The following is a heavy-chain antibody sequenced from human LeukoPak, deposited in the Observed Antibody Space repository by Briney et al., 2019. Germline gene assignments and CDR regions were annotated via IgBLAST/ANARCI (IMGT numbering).Heavy chain of an antibody. V-gene: IGHV3-23*01. D-gene: IGHD2-2*02. J-gene: IGHJ4*02. CDR1: GFTFSIYA. Sequence: GGSLRLSCAASGFTFSIYAMSWVRQAPGKGLEWVSAISGSGGTAYYADSVKGRFTISRDNSKNTLYLQMNSLKTEDTAVYYCTRDQTDCSSTSCYIDYWGQGTLVTVSS. CDR3: TRDQTDCSSTSCYIDY. CDR2: ISGSGGTA.